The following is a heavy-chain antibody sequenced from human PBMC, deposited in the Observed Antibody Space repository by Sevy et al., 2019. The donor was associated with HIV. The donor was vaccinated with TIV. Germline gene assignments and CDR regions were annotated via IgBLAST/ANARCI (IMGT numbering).Heavy chain of an antibody. CDR2: ISWNSESI. CDR1: GFTFDDYA. J-gene: IGHJ4*02. Sequence: GGSLRLSCAASGFTFDDYAMHWVRQPPGKGPEWVSGISWNSESIAYADSVKGRFTISRDNAKNSLILQMNSLRPEDTALYYCTKDMSASAYEAALAAADTTFNIFDYWGQGTLVTVSS. V-gene: IGHV3-9*01. D-gene: IGHD6-13*01. CDR3: TKDMSASAYEAALAAADTTFNIFDY.